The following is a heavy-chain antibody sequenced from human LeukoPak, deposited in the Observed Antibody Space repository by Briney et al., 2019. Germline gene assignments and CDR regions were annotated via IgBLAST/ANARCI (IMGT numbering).Heavy chain of an antibody. CDR2: INHSGST. CDR3: ARFKAVAGIRS. J-gene: IGHJ4*02. D-gene: IGHD6-19*01. V-gene: IGHV4-34*01. Sequence: SETLSLTCAVYGGSFSGDYWSWIRQPPGKGLEWIGEINHSGSTNYNPSLKSRVTISVDTAKNQVSLTLSSVPAADTAVYYCARFKAVAGIRSWGQGTLVTVSS. CDR1: GGSFSGDY.